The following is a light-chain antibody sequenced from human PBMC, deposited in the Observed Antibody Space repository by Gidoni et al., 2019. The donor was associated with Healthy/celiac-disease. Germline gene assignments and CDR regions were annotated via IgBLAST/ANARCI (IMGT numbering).Light chain of an antibody. CDR1: QSISDW. J-gene: IGKJ2*01. Sequence: DIQMTQSPSTLSASVGDRVTITCRASQSISDWLAWYQQKPGKAPKLLIYDASSLQIGVPSRFSGSGSGTELTLTISSLQPDDFATYYCQQYNSYSPLYTFGQGTKLEIK. V-gene: IGKV1-5*01. CDR3: QQYNSYSPLYT. CDR2: DAS.